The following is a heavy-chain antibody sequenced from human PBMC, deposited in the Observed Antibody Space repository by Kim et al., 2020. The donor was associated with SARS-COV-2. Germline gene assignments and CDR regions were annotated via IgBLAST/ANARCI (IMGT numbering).Heavy chain of an antibody. J-gene: IGHJ5*02. CDR1: GGTFSSYA. CDR3: ARDPEGALRNWFDP. V-gene: IGHV1-69*13. Sequence: SVKVSCKASGGTFSSYAISWVRQAPGQGLEWMGGIIPIFGTANYAQKFQGRVTITADESTSTAYMELSSLRSEDTAVYYCARDPEGALRNWFDPWGQGTLVTVSS. D-gene: IGHD4-17*01. CDR2: IIPIFGTA.